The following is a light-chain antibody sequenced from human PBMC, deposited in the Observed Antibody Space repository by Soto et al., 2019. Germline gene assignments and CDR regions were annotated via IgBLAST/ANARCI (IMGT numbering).Light chain of an antibody. J-gene: IGKJ3*01. CDR3: HQSGTSPFT. V-gene: IGKV3-20*01. Sequence: EIVLTQSPGTLSLSPGERATLSCRASQSVSSSYLAWYQQKPGQAPRLLIFGASRRATGIPDRFSGSGSGTDFTLTISRLEPEDFAVYYCHQSGTSPFTFGPGTKVDIK. CDR2: GAS. CDR1: QSVSSSY.